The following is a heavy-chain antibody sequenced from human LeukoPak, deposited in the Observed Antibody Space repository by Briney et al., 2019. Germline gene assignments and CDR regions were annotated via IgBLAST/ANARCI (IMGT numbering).Heavy chain of an antibody. CDR3: ARAGGTTAGGHHDAFDI. CDR2: FDPEDGET. CDR1: GYTFTSYG. J-gene: IGHJ3*02. V-gene: IGHV1-24*01. D-gene: IGHD4-17*01. Sequence: ASVKVSCKASGYTFTSYGVSWVRQAPGKGLEWMGGFDPEDGETIYAQKFQGRVTMTEDTSTDTAYMELSSLRSEDTAVYYCARAGGTTAGGHHDAFDIWGQGTMVTVSS.